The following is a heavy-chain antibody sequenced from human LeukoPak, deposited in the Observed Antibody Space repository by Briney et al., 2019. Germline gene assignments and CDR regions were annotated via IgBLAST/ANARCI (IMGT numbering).Heavy chain of an antibody. D-gene: IGHD3-3*01. Sequence: SETLSLTCAVYGGSFSGYYWSWIRQPPGKGLEWIGEINHSGSTNYNPSLKSRVTISVDTSKNQFSLKLSSVTAADTAVYYCARVSPYYDFWSGYYFDYWGQGTLVTVSS. CDR3: ARVSPYYDFWSGYYFDY. CDR1: GGSFSGYY. J-gene: IGHJ4*02. V-gene: IGHV4-34*01. CDR2: INHSGST.